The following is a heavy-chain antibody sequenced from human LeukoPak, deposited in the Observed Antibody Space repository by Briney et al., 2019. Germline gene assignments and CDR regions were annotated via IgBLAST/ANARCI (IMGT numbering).Heavy chain of an antibody. D-gene: IGHD1-26*01. J-gene: IGHJ4*02. CDR3: ARSGSYSGYFDY. CDR2: ISSSSSTI. V-gene: IGHV3-48*01. Sequence: PGGSLRLSCAASGFTFSTYSMNWVRQAPGKGLGWVSYISSSSSTIYYADSVKGRFTISRDNAKNSLYLQMQMNSLRAEDTAVYYCARSGSYSGYFDYWGQGTLVTVSS. CDR1: GFTFSTYS.